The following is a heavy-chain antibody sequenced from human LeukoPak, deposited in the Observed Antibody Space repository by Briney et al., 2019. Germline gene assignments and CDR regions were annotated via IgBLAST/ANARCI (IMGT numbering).Heavy chain of an antibody. J-gene: IGHJ4*02. CDR2: INPYSGGT. D-gene: IGHD5-18*01. CDR3: ARVGGYSYGYGFDY. V-gene: IGHV1-2*02. Sequence: ASVKVSCRASGYTLTGYYIHWVRQAPGQGLEWMGWINPYSGGTHYAQKFQGRVTMTRDTSISTAYMELSRLRSDDTAVYYCARVGGYSYGYGFDYWGQGTLVTVSS. CDR1: GYTLTGYY.